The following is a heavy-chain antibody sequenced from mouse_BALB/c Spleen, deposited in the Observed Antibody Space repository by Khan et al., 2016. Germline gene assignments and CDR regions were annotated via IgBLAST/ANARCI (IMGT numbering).Heavy chain of an antibody. CDR3: GRRIAY. Sequence: EVQLVESGGGLVQPKGSLKLSCAASGFTFNTYAMNWVRQAPGTGLEWVARIRSKSNNYATYYADSVKDRITISRDDSQSMLYLQMNNLKREDTAMYYCGRRIAYWGRGTLGTVSA. J-gene: IGHJ3*01. V-gene: IGHV10-1*02. CDR1: GFTFNTYA. CDR2: IRSKSNNYAT.